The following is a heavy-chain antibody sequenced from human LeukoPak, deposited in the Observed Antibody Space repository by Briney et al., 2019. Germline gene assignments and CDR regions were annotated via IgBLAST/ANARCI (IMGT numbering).Heavy chain of an antibody. CDR2: INSDGSST. Sequence: GGSLILSCAASGFTFSSYWMHWVRPAPGKGLVWVSRINSDGSSTSYADSVKGRFTISRDTAKNTVYLQMNSLRAEDTAVYYCARGGGYSYGLFDYWGQGALVTVSS. CDR1: GFTFSSYW. CDR3: ARGGGYSYGLFDY. D-gene: IGHD5-18*01. V-gene: IGHV3-74*01. J-gene: IGHJ4*02.